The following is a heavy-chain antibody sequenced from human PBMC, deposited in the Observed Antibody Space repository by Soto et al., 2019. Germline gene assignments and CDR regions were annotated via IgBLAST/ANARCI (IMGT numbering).Heavy chain of an antibody. J-gene: IGHJ4*02. V-gene: IGHV3-30-3*01. Sequence: QVQLVESGGGVVQPGGSLRLSCAASGYRFNAYTIHWVRQAPGRGLEWVALISSDETNKYYADSVRCRFTISRDDFEKTLFLQMNSLRPEVTAVYDRARGSYSWNDLPFDHWGQGTLVTVAS. CDR1: GYRFNAYT. D-gene: IGHD1-1*01. CDR3: ARGSYSWNDLPFDH. CDR2: ISSDETNK.